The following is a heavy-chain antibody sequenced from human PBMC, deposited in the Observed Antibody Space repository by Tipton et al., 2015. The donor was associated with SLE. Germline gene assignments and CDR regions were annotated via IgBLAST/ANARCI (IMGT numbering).Heavy chain of an antibody. D-gene: IGHD3-3*01. J-gene: IGHJ3*02. CDR2: IYGSGSA. Sequence: TLSLTCTVSGGSISSHYWSWIRQPPGKGLEWIGYIYGSGSAKYSPSLKTRVTISVDTSKNQFSLKLNSVTAADTAVYYCAEVRYDFWSGYTNAFDIWGQGTMVTVSS. CDR1: GGSISSHY. V-gene: IGHV4-59*11. CDR3: AEVRYDFWSGYTNAFDI.